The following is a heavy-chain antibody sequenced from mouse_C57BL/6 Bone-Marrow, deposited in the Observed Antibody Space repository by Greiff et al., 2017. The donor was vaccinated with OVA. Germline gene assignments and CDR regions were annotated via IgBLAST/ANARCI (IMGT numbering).Heavy chain of an antibody. V-gene: IGHV1-26*01. CDR2: INPNNGGT. D-gene: IGHD3-2*02. J-gene: IGHJ3*01. CDR3: ARWTAQATWAY. Sequence: EVQLQQSGPELVKPGASVKISCKASGYTFTDYYMNWVKQSHGKSLEWIGDINPNNGGTSYNQKFKGKATLTVDKSSSTAYMELSSLTSEDSAVYYCARWTAQATWAYWGQGTLVTVSA. CDR1: GYTFTDYY.